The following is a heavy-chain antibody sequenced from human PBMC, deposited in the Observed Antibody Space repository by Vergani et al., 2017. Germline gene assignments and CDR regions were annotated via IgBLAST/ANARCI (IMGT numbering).Heavy chain of an antibody. CDR1: GFSFSDHY. CDR2: IRYDGSNP. V-gene: IGHV3-30*02. D-gene: IGHD1-26*01. Sequence: VQLVESGGGLVKPGGSLRLSCAASGFSFSDHYMTWIRQAPGKGLAWVAFIRYDGSNPQYIDSVKGRFTISRDNSKDTLFLQMNGLRPEDTGTYFCAKKGGSLYYYGVDVWGQGTTITVSS. CDR3: AKKGGSLYYYGVDV. J-gene: IGHJ6*02.